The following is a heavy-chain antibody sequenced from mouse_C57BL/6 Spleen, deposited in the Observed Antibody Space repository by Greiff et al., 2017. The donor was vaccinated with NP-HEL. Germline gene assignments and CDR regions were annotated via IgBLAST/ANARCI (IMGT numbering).Heavy chain of an antibody. CDR1: GFTFSDYY. V-gene: IGHV5-16*01. J-gene: IGHJ3*01. D-gene: IGHD1-1*01. Sequence: EVKLVESEGGLVQPGSSMKLSCTASGFTFSDYYMAWVRQVPEKGLGWVANINYDGSSTYYLDSLKSRFIISRDNAKNILYLQMSSLKSEDTATYYCARDDYGSSFAYWGQGTLVTVSA. CDR2: INYDGSST. CDR3: ARDDYGSSFAY.